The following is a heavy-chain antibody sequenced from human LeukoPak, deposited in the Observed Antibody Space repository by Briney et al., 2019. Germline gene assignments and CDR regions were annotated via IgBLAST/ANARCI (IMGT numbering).Heavy chain of an antibody. D-gene: IGHD3-10*01. J-gene: IGHJ4*02. CDR1: GYTFTNYG. CDR2: ISAYNSNT. Sequence: ASVKVSCKPSGYTFTNYGISWVRQAPGQGLEWVGWISAYNSNTNSAQKLQGRVTMTTDTSTSTAYMELRSLRSDDTAVYYCARGGGLPTPHYFDYWGQGTLVTVSS. CDR3: ARGGGLPTPHYFDY. V-gene: IGHV1-18*01.